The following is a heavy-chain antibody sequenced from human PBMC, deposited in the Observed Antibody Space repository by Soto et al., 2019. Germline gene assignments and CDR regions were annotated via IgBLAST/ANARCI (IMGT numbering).Heavy chain of an antibody. CDR1: GVTFNRHA. CDR2: LSDSGGSI. CDR3: AKVSSAWYAGFFDL. J-gene: IGHJ4*02. Sequence: EVQLLESGGGLVQPGGSLRLSCTASGVTFNRHAMTWVRQAPGKGLEWVSGLSDSGGSIYYADSVKARFTISRDNSMNTLYLQMNTLRAEDTAVYYCAKVSSAWYAGFFDLWGQGTLVTVSS. V-gene: IGHV3-23*01. D-gene: IGHD2-8*01.